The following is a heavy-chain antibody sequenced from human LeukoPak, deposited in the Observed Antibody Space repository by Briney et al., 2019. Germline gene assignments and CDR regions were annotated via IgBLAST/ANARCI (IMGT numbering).Heavy chain of an antibody. D-gene: IGHD3-22*01. V-gene: IGHV4-34*01. CDR2: INHSGST. Sequence: SETLSLTCAVYGGSFSGYYWSWIRQPPGKGLEWIGEINHSGSTNYNPSLKSRVTISVDTSKNQFSLKLSSVTAADTAVYYCARQVGGTMIVVVAFDYWGQGTLVTVSS. CDR1: GGSFSGYY. J-gene: IGHJ4*02. CDR3: ARQVGGTMIVVVAFDY.